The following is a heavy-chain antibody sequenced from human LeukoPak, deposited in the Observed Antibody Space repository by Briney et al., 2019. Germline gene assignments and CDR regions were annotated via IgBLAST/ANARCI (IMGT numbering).Heavy chain of an antibody. CDR2: IIPIFGTA. CDR3: AREVGITMVRVVPIWTDY. Sequence: SVKVSCKASGGTFISYAISWVRQAPGQGLEWMGGIIPIFGTANYAQKFQGRVTITADESTSTAYMELSSLRSEDTAVYYCAREVGITMVRVVPIWTDYWGQGTLVTVAS. CDR1: GGTFISYA. V-gene: IGHV1-69*13. D-gene: IGHD3-10*01. J-gene: IGHJ4*02.